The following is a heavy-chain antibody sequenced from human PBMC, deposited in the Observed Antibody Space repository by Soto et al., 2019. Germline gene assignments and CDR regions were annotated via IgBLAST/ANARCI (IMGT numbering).Heavy chain of an antibody. Sequence: GGSLRLSCAASGFTFSTYAMSWVRQAPGKGPEWVSVISGSGGSTYYADSVKGRFTISRDNSKNTLYLQMNGLRAEDTAIYHCAKVWENGFGELARRSWFDPWGQGTLVTVSS. CDR2: ISGSGGST. D-gene: IGHD3-10*01. CDR3: AKVWENGFGELARRSWFDP. CDR1: GFTFSTYA. V-gene: IGHV3-23*01. J-gene: IGHJ5*02.